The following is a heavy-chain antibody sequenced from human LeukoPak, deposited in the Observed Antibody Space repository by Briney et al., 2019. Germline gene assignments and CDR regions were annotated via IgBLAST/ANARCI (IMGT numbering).Heavy chain of an antibody. D-gene: IGHD3-16*01. J-gene: IGHJ4*02. Sequence: SETLSLTCTVSGGSISSTSYYWGWIRQPPGKGLEWIGSIYYSGSTYYNPSLKSRVTISVDTSKNQFSLKLSSVTAADTAVYYCARQQGGIRIRAFDCWGQGTLVTVSS. CDR3: ARQQGGIRIRAFDC. CDR1: GGSISSTSYY. CDR2: IYYSGST. V-gene: IGHV4-39*07.